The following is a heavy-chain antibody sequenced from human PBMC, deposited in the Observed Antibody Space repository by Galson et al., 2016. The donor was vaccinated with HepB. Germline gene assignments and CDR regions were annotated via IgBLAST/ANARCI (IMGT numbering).Heavy chain of an antibody. CDR1: GFIFSNYA. J-gene: IGHJ6*02. V-gene: IGHV3-30*04. D-gene: IGHD3-9*01. CDR3: ARKDGYDIRTGDRGMDV. CDR2: ISDDGRTK. Sequence: SLRLSCAASGFIFSNYAIHWVRQAPGKGLEWVAVISDDGRTKYFADSVKGRFSISRDSSKNTQYLEMNSLRVEDTGVYYCARKDGYDIRTGDRGMDVWGQGTTVIVSS.